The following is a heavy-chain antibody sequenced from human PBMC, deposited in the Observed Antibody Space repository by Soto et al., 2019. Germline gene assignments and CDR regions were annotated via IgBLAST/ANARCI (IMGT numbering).Heavy chain of an antibody. D-gene: IGHD6-13*01. V-gene: IGHV4-59*01. J-gene: IGHJ6*02. CDR3: ATSIAAAGPYYYGMDV. CDR2: IYYSGST. Sequence: LSLTCTVSGGSISSYYWSWIRQPPGKGLEWIGYIYYSGSTNYNPSLKSRVTISVDTSKNQFSLKLSSVTAADTAVYYCATSIAAAGPYYYGMDVWGQGTTVTVSS. CDR1: GGSISSYY.